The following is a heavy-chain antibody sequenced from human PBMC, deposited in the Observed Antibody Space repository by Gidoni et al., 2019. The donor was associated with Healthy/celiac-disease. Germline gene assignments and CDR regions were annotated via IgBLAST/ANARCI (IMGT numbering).Heavy chain of an antibody. Sequence: EVQLLESGGGCVQPGGSLRISCAASGFTFSSYAISWVGQAPAEGLEWFSAISGSGGSTYSADSVKGRFTISRDNSKNTLYLQMNSLRAEDTAVYYCAKKSLKYYDFWSGYFPGAFDIWGQGTMVTVSS. CDR1: GFTFSSYA. CDR2: ISGSGGST. J-gene: IGHJ3*02. V-gene: IGHV3-23*01. D-gene: IGHD3-3*01. CDR3: AKKSLKYYDFWSGYFPGAFDI.